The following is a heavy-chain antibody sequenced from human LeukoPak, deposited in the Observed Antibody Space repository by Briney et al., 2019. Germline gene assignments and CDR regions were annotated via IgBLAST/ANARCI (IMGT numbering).Heavy chain of an antibody. CDR1: GYSFTSQW. CDR3: GRYNASWYYFDY. Sequence: HGESLKISCKGSGYSFTSQWTGWVRQLPGKALEWVGIIYPGDSDTRYSPSFQGQVTLSADKSISTAYLQWSSLKDSDTAMYYCGRYNASWYYFDYWGQGTLVTVSS. J-gene: IGHJ4*02. D-gene: IGHD1-14*01. V-gene: IGHV5-51*02. CDR2: IYPGDSDT.